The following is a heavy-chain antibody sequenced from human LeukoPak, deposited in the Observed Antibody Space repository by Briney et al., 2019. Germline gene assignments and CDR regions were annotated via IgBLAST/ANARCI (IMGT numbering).Heavy chain of an antibody. V-gene: IGHV3-7*01. D-gene: IGHD7-27*01. CDR2: IKQDGSEK. CDR3: ARDWGAFDY. CDR1: GFTFSSYW. Sequence: GGSLRLSCAASGFTFSSYWVSWVRQAPGKGLEWVANIKQDGSEKYYVDSVKGRFTISRDNAKNSLYLQMNSLRAEDTAAYYCARDWGAFDYWGQGTLVTVSS. J-gene: IGHJ4*02.